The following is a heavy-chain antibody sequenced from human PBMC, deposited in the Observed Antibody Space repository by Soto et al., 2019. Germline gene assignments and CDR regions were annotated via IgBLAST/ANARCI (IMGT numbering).Heavy chain of an antibody. V-gene: IGHV1-8*01. CDR1: GYTFTSYD. CDR3: ARRAETNGWNGFGADKYYFDF. CDR2: MNPNTGNS. Sequence: ASVKVSCKASGYTFTSYDIYWVRQATGQGLEWMGWMNPNTGNSAYAQKFQGRVTVTSDTSINTVHMELNSLRFEDTAVCYCARRAETNGWNGFGADKYYFDFWGQGTLVTVSS. J-gene: IGHJ4*02. D-gene: IGHD1-1*01.